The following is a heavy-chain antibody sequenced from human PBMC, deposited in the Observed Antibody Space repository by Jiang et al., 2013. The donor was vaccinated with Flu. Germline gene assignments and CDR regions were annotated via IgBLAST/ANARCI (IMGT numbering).Heavy chain of an antibody. Sequence: GSGLVKPSQTLSLTCTVSGGSISSGDYYWSWIRQPPGKGLEWIGYIYYSGSTYYNPSLKSRVTISVDTSKNQFSLKLSSVTAADTAVYYCAVRYYYDSSGYYSRGWYFDLWGRGTLVTVSS. CDR2: IYYSGST. J-gene: IGHJ2*01. V-gene: IGHV4-30-4*01. CDR3: AVRYYYDSSGYYSRGWYFDL. D-gene: IGHD3-22*01. CDR1: GGSISSGDYY.